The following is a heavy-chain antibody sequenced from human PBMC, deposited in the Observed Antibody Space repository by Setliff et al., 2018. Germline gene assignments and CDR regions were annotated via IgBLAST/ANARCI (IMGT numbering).Heavy chain of an antibody. Sequence: PSETLSLTCAAYGGTFSDYYWTWIRQPPGKGLEWVGEINHRGSTTYNPSLKSRVTISVDTSKDQFSLKVISMTAADTAVYYCARGRNIAVRLLDSWGQGTLVTVSS. J-gene: IGHJ4*02. CDR2: INHRGST. V-gene: IGHV4-34*01. CDR1: GGTFSDYY. D-gene: IGHD2-21*01. CDR3: ARGRNIAVRLLDS.